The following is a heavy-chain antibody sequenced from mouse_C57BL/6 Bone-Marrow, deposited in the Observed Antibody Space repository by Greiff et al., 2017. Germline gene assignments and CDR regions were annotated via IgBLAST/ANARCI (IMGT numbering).Heavy chain of an antibody. D-gene: IGHD2-1*01. CDR1: GYTFTSYW. CDR2: IDPSDSYT. CDR3: ARRVIYYGNPYAMDY. Sequence: VQLQQPGAELVKPGASVTLSCKASGYTFTSYWMQWVKQRPGKGLEWIGEIDPSDSYTNYNQKFKGKATLTVDTSSSTAYMELSSLTSEDSAVYYCARRVIYYGNPYAMDYWGQGTSVTVSS. J-gene: IGHJ4*01. V-gene: IGHV1-50*01.